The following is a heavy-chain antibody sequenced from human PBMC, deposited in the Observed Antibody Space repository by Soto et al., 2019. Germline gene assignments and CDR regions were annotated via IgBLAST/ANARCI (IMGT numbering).Heavy chain of an antibody. D-gene: IGHD3-16*01. CDR3: ARGGLGYYDYIWGSYEDTTYFQH. CDR2: ISSSSSTI. V-gene: IGHV3-48*01. CDR1: GFTFSSYS. J-gene: IGHJ1*01. Sequence: GGSLRLSCAASGFTFSSYSMNWVRQAPGKGLEWVSYISSSSSTIYYADSVKGRFTISRDNAKNSLYLQMNSLRAEDTAVYYCARGGLGYYDYIWGSYEDTTYFQHWGQGTLVTVSS.